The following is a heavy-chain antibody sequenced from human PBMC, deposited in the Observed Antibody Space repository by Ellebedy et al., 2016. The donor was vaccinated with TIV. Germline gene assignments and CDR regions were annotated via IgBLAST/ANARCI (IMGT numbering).Heavy chain of an antibody. J-gene: IGHJ4*02. D-gene: IGHD3-22*01. V-gene: IGHV3-23*01. CDR1: GFTFSSHA. CDR2: ISGSGGST. Sequence: GESLKISCAASGFTFSSHAMSWVRQAPGKGLEWVSAISGSGGSTYYADSVKGRFTISRDNSKNTLYLQMNSLRAEDTAVYYCAASILVMARGVRFDYWGQGTLVTVSS. CDR3: AASILVMARGVRFDY.